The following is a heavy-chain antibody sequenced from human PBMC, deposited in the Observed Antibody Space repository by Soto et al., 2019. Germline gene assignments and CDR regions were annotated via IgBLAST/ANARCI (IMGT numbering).Heavy chain of an antibody. CDR2: ISGSGGST. CDR3: AKVDYGDYDFDY. V-gene: IGHV3-23*01. Sequence: PGGSLRLSCAASGFTFSSYAMSWVRQSPGKGLEWVSAISGSGGSTYYADSVKGRFTISRDNSKNTLYLQMNSLRAEDTAVYYCAKVDYGDYDFDYWGQGTLVTVSS. CDR1: GFTFSSYA. D-gene: IGHD4-17*01. J-gene: IGHJ4*02.